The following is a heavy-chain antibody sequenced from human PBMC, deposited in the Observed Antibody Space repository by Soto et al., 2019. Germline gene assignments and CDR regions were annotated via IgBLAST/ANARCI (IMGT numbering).Heavy chain of an antibody. CDR3: ASCGYYGYYFDY. CDR1: GGSISSYD. J-gene: IGHJ4*02. V-gene: IGHV4-59*05. CDR2: IYYSGST. D-gene: IGHD3-22*01. Sequence: PSETLSLTCSVSGGSISSYDWGWIRQPPGKGLEWIGLIYYSGSTYYNPSLKSRLTISVDMSKNQFSLNLSSVTAADTAIYYCASCGYYGYYFDYWGPGALVTVSS.